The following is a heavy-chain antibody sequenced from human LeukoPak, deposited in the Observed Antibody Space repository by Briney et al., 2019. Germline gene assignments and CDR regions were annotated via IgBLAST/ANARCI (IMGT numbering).Heavy chain of an antibody. Sequence: PSETLSLTCTVSGGSISSGSFYWSWIRQPAGKGLEWIGRIYTSGGTNYNPSLKSRVTISLDTSKNQFSLELSSVTAADTAVYYCARGRGSGWYSFSFDYWGQGTLVTVSS. J-gene: IGHJ4*02. D-gene: IGHD6-19*01. CDR3: ARGRGSGWYSFSFDY. CDR2: IYTSGGT. CDR1: GGSISSGSFY. V-gene: IGHV4-61*02.